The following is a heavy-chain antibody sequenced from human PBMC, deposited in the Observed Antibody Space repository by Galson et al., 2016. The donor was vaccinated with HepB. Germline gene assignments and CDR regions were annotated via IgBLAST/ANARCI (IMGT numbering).Heavy chain of an antibody. J-gene: IGHJ5*02. CDR1: GFTFSSYS. Sequence: SLRLSCAVSGFTFSSYSMHWVRQAPGKGLEWVSSIATTTSYTYYADSVQGRFTISRDNAKSSLYLQMNCLRVEDTAVYYCARESAVPADIFWHWFDPWGQGTLVTVSS. V-gene: IGHV3-21*01. CDR2: IATTTSYT. CDR3: ARESAVPADIFWHWFDP. D-gene: IGHD2-2*01.